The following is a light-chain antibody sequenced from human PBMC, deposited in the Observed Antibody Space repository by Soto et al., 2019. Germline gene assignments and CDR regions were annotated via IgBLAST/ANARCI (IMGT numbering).Light chain of an antibody. Sequence: QSVLTQPPSASGTPGQRVTISCSGNSSNIGTNTANWFQQLPGTAPKLLMYSNNQRPSGVPDRFSGSKSGTSASLGISGLQSEDEADYYCATWDDSLNGWVFGGGTKVTVL. V-gene: IGLV1-44*01. CDR2: SNN. CDR1: SSNIGTNT. CDR3: ATWDDSLNGWV. J-gene: IGLJ3*02.